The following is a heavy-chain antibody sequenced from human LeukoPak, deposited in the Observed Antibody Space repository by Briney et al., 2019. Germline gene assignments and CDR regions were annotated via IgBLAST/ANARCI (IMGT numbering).Heavy chain of an antibody. CDR3: AKDVVFGSGYYPYYFDY. CDR2: ISGNGGSA. V-gene: IGHV3-23*01. CDR1: GLMFSSYA. D-gene: IGHD3-10*01. J-gene: IGHJ4*02. Sequence: GGSLRLSCEVSGLMFSSYAMSWVRQAPGKGLEWVSAISGNGGSAYYADSVKGRFTISRDSSKNTLYLQMNSLRAEDTAVYYCAKDVVFGSGYYPYYFDYWGQGTLVTVSS.